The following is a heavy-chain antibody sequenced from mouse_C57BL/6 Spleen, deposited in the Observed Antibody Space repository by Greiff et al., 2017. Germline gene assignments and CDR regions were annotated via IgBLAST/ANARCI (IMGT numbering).Heavy chain of an antibody. CDR1: GYTFTSYW. CDR3: ARAPIYDGYLWYFDV. D-gene: IGHD2-3*01. V-gene: IGHV1-64*01. J-gene: IGHJ1*03. CDR2: IHPNSGST. Sequence: QVQLQQPGAELVKPGASVKLSCKASGYTFTSYWMHWVKQRPGQGLEWIGMIHPNSGSTNYNEKFKIKATLTVDKSSSTAYMQLSSLTSEDSAVYYCARAPIYDGYLWYFDVWGTGTTVTGSS.